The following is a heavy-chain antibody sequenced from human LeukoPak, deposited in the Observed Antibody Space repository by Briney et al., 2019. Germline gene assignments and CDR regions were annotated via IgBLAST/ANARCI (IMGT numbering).Heavy chain of an antibody. CDR1: RFTFSNDA. J-gene: IGHJ4*02. CDR3: TRVFVGDEYSSSGY. Sequence: GGSLRLSCAASRFTFSNDAMSWVRQAPGKGLVWVSRINSDGSSTTYADSVKGRFTISRDNAKNTLYLQMNSLKVEDTAVYYCTRVFVGDEYSSSGYWGQGTLVTVSS. V-gene: IGHV3-74*01. D-gene: IGHD6-13*01. CDR2: INSDGSST.